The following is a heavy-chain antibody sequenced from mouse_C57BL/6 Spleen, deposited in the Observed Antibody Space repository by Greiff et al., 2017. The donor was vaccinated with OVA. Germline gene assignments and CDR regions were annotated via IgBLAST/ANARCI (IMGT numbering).Heavy chain of an antibody. D-gene: IGHD2-3*01. V-gene: IGHV1-55*01. CDR1: GYTFTSYW. J-gene: IGHJ2*01. CDR3: ARRLYDGYYND. Sequence: VQLQQPGAELVKPGASVKMSCKASGYTFTSYWITWVKQRPGQGLEWIGDFYPGSGSTNYNEKFKSKATLTVDTSSSTAYMQRSSRTSEDAAVMYCARRLYDGYYNDWGQGTTLTVSS. CDR2: FYPGSGST.